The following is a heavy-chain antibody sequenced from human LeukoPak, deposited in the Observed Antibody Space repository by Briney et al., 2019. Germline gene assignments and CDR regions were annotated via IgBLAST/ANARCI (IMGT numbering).Heavy chain of an antibody. CDR1: GFTFSSYA. V-gene: IGHV3-23*01. J-gene: IGHJ4*02. D-gene: IGHD6-13*01. Sequence: GGSLRLSCAASGFTFSSYAMSWVRQAPGKGLEWVSAISGSGGSTYYADSVKGRFAISRDNSKNTLYLQMNSLRAEDTAVYYCAKDPVGTEGGSSSWYLFFDYWGQGTLVTVSS. CDR3: AKDPVGTEGGSSSWYLFFDY. CDR2: ISGSGGST.